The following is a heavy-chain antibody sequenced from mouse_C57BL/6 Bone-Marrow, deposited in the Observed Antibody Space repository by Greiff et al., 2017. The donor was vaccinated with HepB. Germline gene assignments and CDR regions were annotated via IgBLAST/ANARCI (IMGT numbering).Heavy chain of an antibody. CDR1: GYTFTSYW. CDR2: IDPSDSYT. CDR3: ARVPKSGGG. V-gene: IGHV1-59*01. Sequence: QVQLQQPGAELVRPGTSVKLSCKASGYTFTSYWMHWVKQRPGQGLEWIGVIDPSDSYTNYNQKFKGKATLTVDTSSSTAYMQLSSLPAEDSAVYYRARVPKSGGGWGKGTTFTVSS. D-gene: IGHD1-3*01. J-gene: IGHJ1*03.